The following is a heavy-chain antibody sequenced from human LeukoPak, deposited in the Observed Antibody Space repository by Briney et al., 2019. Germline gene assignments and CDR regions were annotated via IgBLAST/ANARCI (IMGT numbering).Heavy chain of an antibody. D-gene: IGHD3-3*01. J-gene: IGHJ5*02. V-gene: IGHV4-34*01. Sequence: SETLSLTCAVYGGSFSGYYWSWIRQPPGKGLEWIGEINHSGSTNYNPSLKSRVTILVDTSKNQFSLKLSFVTAADTAVYYCARGPNVLRFLSATGWFDPWGQGTLVPVSS. CDR2: INHSGST. CDR1: GGSFSGYY. CDR3: ARGPNVLRFLSATGWFDP.